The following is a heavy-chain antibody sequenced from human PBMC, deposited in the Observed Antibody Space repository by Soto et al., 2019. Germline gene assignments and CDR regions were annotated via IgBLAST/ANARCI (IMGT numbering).Heavy chain of an antibody. CDR3: ARVAAVSAEYSCDY. V-gene: IGHV4-30-4*01. D-gene: IGHD6-19*01. CDR2: ILHNGNA. J-gene: IGHJ4*02. Sequence: QVQLRESGQGLMRPSQNLSLTCTVSGASVTSTGYYWTWIRQSPGKGLEWLGYILHNGNADYSPSLETRLSISLDSSKNQFSLKVNSLCAADTAIYFCARVAAVSAEYSCDYLGQGALGSVSS. CDR1: GASVTSTGYY.